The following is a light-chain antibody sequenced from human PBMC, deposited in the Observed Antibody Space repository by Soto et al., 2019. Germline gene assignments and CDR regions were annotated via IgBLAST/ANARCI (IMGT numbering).Light chain of an antibody. V-gene: IGKV3-20*01. Sequence: EIVLTQSPGTLSLSPGERATLSCRASQSVSSSYLAWYQQKPGQAPRLLIYGASTMASDIPDRFSGSGSGTDFTLSISRLEPEDFAVYYCQQYGSSPFTFGQGTKLEIK. CDR2: GAS. CDR1: QSVSSSY. CDR3: QQYGSSPFT. J-gene: IGKJ2*01.